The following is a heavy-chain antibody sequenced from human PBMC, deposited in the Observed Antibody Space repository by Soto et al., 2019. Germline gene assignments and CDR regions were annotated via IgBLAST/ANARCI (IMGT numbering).Heavy chain of an antibody. J-gene: IGHJ4*02. Sequence: PGGSLRLSCAASGFTFDDYTMHWVRQAPGKGLEWVSLISWDGGSTYYADSVKGRFTISRDNSKNSLYLQMNSLRTEDTALYYCAMTAQRDCGGDCYYFDYWGQGTLVTVSS. D-gene: IGHD2-21*02. CDR3: AMTAQRDCGGDCYYFDY. CDR1: GFTFDDYT. V-gene: IGHV3-43*01. CDR2: ISWDGGST.